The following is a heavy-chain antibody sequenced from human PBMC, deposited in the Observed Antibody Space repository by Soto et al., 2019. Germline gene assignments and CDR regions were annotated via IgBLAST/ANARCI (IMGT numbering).Heavy chain of an antibody. CDR3: ARFWGDGSGNNFDN. J-gene: IGHJ4*02. CDR2: INAGDGNT. V-gene: IGHV1-3*01. D-gene: IGHD3-10*01. CDR1: GYTFTNYA. Sequence: ASVKVSCKASGYTFTNYAIHWVHHAPGQSLEWLGRINAGDGNTRYPQNSQGRVTITRDTSASTSYMELSSLRSEDTAVYYCARFWGDGSGNNFDNGGEGSLVTVSS.